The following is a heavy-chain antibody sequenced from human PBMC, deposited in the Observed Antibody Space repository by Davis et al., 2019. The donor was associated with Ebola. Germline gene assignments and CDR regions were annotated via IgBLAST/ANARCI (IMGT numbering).Heavy chain of an antibody. D-gene: IGHD3-10*01. J-gene: IGHJ5*02. CDR3: AKVYGSGSYQFDP. Sequence: SETLSLTCTVSGGSISRYYWSWIRQPPGKGLEWIGYIFYSGSTNYNPSLKSRVTISVDTSKNQFSLKLTSVTAADTAIYYCAKVYGSGSYQFDPWGQGTLVTVSS. CDR1: GGSISRYY. CDR2: IFYSGST. V-gene: IGHV4-59*01.